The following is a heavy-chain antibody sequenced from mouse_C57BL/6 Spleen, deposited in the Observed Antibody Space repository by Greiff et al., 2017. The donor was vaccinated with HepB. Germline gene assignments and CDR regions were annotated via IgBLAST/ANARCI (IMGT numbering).Heavy chain of an antibody. CDR3: AREDKGNSAWFAY. CDR2: ISDGGSYT. V-gene: IGHV5-4*01. Sequence: EVKVVESGGGLVKPGGSLKLSCAASGFTFSSYAMSWVRQTPEKRLEWVATISDGGSYTYYPDNVKGRFTISRDNAKNNLYLQMSHLKSEDTAMYYCAREDKGNSAWFAYWGQGTLVTVSA. D-gene: IGHD6-1*01. J-gene: IGHJ3*01. CDR1: GFTFSSYA.